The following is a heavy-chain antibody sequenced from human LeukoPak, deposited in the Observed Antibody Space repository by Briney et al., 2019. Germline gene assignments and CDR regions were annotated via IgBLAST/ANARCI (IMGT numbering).Heavy chain of an antibody. CDR3: ARDLYPASYYYGMDV. V-gene: IGHV4-4*07. J-gene: IGHJ6*02. CDR2: IYTSGST. D-gene: IGHD2-8*01. CDR1: GGSISSYY. Sequence: SETLSLTCTVSGGSISSYYWSWIRQPAGKGLEWIGRIYTSGSTNYNPSLKSRVTMSVDTSKNQFSLKLSSVTAADTAVYYCARDLYPASYYYGMDVWGQGTTVTVSS.